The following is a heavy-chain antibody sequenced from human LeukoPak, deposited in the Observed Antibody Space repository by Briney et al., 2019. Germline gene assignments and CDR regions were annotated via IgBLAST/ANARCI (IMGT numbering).Heavy chain of an antibody. CDR1: GFTVSINY. J-gene: IGHJ4*02. Sequence: GGSLRLSCAASGFTVSINYMSCVPQSRGEGLECVSVIYSGGSTYYADSVKGRFTISRDNSKNTLYLQMNRLRAEDTAVYYCASQRVAAAGTPDYWGQGTLVTVSS. V-gene: IGHV3-53*01. CDR3: ASQRVAAAGTPDY. CDR2: IYSGGST. D-gene: IGHD6-13*01.